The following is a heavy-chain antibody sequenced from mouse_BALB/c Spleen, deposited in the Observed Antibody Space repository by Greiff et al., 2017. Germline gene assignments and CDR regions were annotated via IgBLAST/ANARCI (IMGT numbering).Heavy chain of an antibody. J-gene: IGHJ3*01. V-gene: IGHV1-9*01. CDR2: ILPGSGST. Sequence: QVQLQQSGAELMKPGASVKISCKATGYTFSSYWIEWVKQRPGHGLEWIGEILPGSGSTNYNEKFKGKATFTADTSSNTAYMQLSSLTSEDSAVYYCARKDRYYGYDGFAYWGQGTLVTVSA. CDR1: GYTFSSYW. D-gene: IGHD2-2*01. CDR3: ARKDRYYGYDGFAY.